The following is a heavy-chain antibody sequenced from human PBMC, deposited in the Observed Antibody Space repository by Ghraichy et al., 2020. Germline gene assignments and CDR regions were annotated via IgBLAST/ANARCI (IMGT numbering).Heavy chain of an antibody. CDR2: ISYDGSNK. Sequence: GGSLRLSCAASGFTFSSYGMHWVRQAPGKGLEWVAVISYDGSNKYYADSVKGRFTISRDNSKNTLYLQMNSLRAEDTAVYYCAKGGSSGWSPVGYDYWGQGTLVTVSS. V-gene: IGHV3-30*18. J-gene: IGHJ4*02. CDR1: GFTFSSYG. D-gene: IGHD6-19*01. CDR3: AKGGSSGWSPVGYDY.